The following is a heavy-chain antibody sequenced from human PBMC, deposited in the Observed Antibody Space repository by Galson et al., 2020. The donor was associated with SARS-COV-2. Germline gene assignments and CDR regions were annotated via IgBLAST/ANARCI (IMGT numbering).Heavy chain of an antibody. CDR1: GFTFSSYW. D-gene: IGHD3-22*01. Sequence: TGGSLRLSCAASGFTFSSYWMSWVRQAPGKGLEWVANIKQDGSEKYYVDSVKGRFTISRDNAKNSLYLQMNSLRAEDTAVYYCARHLGYYDSSGYIDYWGQGTLVTVSS. V-gene: IGHV3-7*01. CDR3: ARHLGYYDSSGYIDY. J-gene: IGHJ4*02. CDR2: IKQDGSEK.